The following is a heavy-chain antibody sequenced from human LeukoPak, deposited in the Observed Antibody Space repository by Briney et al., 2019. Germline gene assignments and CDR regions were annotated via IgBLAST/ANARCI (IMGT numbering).Heavy chain of an antibody. J-gene: IGHJ6*03. V-gene: IGHV3-11*01. D-gene: IGHD3-10*01. CDR2: ISSSGSTI. CDR1: GFTFSDYY. CDR3: ARSLRVRGVPDYMDV. Sequence: GGSLRLSCAASGFTFSDYYMSWIRQAPGKGLEWVSYISSSGSTIYYADTVKGRFTISRDNSKNMLYLQMNSLRADDTAVYYCARSLRVRGVPDYMDVWGKGTTVTISS.